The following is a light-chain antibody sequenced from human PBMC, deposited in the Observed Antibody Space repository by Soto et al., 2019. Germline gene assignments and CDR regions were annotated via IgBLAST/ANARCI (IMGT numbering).Light chain of an antibody. Sequence: DIVMTQSPLSLPVTPGEPASISCRSSQSLRHSNGYNYLDWYLQKPGQSPQLLIYLGSERASGVPDRFSGSGSGTDFTLKISRVEAEDVGVYYCMQALQTPLTFGGGTKVEIK. CDR1: QSLRHSNGYNY. CDR3: MQALQTPLT. CDR2: LGS. V-gene: IGKV2-28*01. J-gene: IGKJ4*01.